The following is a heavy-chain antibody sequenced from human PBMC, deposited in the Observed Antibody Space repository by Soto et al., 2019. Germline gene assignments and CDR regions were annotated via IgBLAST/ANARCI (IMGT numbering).Heavy chain of an antibody. Sequence: ALTRSCAASGFTFSSYGMHWVHQAPGKGLEWVAVIWYDGSNKYYADSVKGRFTISRDNSKNTLYLQMNSLRAEDTAVYYCARGSDIVATSNWFDPWGQGTLVTVSS. CDR2: IWYDGSNK. D-gene: IGHD5-12*01. V-gene: IGHV3-33*01. CDR1: GFTFSSYG. J-gene: IGHJ5*02. CDR3: ARGSDIVATSNWFDP.